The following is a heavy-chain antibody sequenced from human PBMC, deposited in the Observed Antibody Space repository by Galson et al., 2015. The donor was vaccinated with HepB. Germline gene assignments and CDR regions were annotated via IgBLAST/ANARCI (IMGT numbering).Heavy chain of an antibody. D-gene: IGHD6-13*01. CDR1: GFTFSSYN. CDR3: ARDDQKYNSWYYFYYGKDV. V-gene: IGHV3-48*02. Sequence: SLRLSCAASGFTFSSYNMNWVRQAPGKGLEWVSYISTSSSTVYYADSVQSRFTISRDNAKNSLYLQMDSLRDEDTSVYYCARDDQKYNSWYYFYYGKDVWGQGTTVTVAS. J-gene: IGHJ6*02. CDR2: ISTSSSTV.